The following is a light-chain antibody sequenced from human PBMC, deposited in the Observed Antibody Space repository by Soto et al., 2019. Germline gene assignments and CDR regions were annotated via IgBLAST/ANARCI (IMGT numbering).Light chain of an antibody. CDR1: QGISSY. J-gene: IGKJ5*01. V-gene: IGKV1-9*01. CDR2: AAS. Sequence: DIQMTQSPSTLSASVVDIVTITCRASQGISSYLAWYQQKKGKAPKLLIYAASTLQSGVPSRLRGSGYGTDFTLTISSMQTEDFETHYCQQLNSYPITFGHGTRLEIK. CDR3: QQLNSYPIT.